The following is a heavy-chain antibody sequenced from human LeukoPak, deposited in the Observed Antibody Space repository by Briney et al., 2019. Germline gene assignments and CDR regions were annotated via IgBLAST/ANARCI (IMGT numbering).Heavy chain of an antibody. Sequence: PGGSLRLSCAASGFTFSSYWMSWVRQAPRKGLEWVANIKQDGSEKYYVDSVKGRFTISRDNAENSLYLQMNSLRAEDTAVYYCARARGYYYYMDVWGKGTTVTVSS. CDR2: IKQDGSEK. J-gene: IGHJ6*03. V-gene: IGHV3-7*04. CDR1: GFTFSSYW. D-gene: IGHD2-15*01. CDR3: ARARGYYYYMDV.